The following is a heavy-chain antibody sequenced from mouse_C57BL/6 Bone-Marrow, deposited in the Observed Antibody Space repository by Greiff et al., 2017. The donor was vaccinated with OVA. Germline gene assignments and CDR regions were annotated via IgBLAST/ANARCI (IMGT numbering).Heavy chain of an antibody. D-gene: IGHD3-2*02. V-gene: IGHV1-81*01. J-gene: IGHJ2*01. Sequence: VHLVESGAELARPGASVKLSCKASGYTFTSYGISWVKQRTGQGLKWIGEIYPRSGNTYYNEKFKGKATLTADKSSSTADMELRSLTSEDSAVYFCARGPKQLRLPYYGDYWGQGTTLTVSS. CDR1: GYTFTSYG. CDR2: IYPRSGNT. CDR3: ARGPKQLRLPYYGDY.